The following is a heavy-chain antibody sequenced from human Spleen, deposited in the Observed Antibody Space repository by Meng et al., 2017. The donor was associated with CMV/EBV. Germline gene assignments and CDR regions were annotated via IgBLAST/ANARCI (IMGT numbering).Heavy chain of an antibody. CDR1: GFTFSSYG. CDR2: IQYDGRIE. D-gene: IGHD3-10*01. V-gene: IGHV3-30*02. CDR3: ARGTYGYQMIYGPDY. Sequence: GESLKISCAASGFTFSSYGMHWVRQVPGKGLEWVAFIQYDGRIEYHADSVKGRFTISRDNFRTTLYLQMNSLRPEDTAVYYCARGTYGYQMIYGPDYWGQGTLVTVSS. J-gene: IGHJ4*02.